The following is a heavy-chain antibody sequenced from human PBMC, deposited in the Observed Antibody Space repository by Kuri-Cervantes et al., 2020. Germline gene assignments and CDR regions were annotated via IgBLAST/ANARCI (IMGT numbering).Heavy chain of an antibody. Sequence: ASVKVSCKVSGYTLTELSMHWVRQAPGKGLGWMGDFDPEDGETIYAQKFQGRVTMTEDTSTDTAYMELSSLRSEDTAVYYCATGNTMIVVGFLNGMDVWGQGTTVTVSS. CDR3: ATGNTMIVVGFLNGMDV. CDR1: GYTLTELS. CDR2: FDPEDGET. D-gene: IGHD3-22*01. J-gene: IGHJ6*02. V-gene: IGHV1-24*01.